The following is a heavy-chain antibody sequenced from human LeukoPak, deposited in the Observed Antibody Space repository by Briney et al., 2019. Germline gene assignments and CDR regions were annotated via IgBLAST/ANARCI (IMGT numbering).Heavy chain of an antibody. V-gene: IGHV3-48*03. Sequence: GGSLRLSCVTSGFTFSNHEMTWVRQAPGKGLEWVAYTSRGGSDISYADSAKGRFTIFSDIASNTLYLQMNSLRVEDTAVYFCVRARLIRLENFFDYWGQGTLVTVSS. CDR3: VRARLIRLENFFDY. CDR1: GFTFSNHE. D-gene: IGHD2-21*01. CDR2: TSRGGSDI. J-gene: IGHJ4*02.